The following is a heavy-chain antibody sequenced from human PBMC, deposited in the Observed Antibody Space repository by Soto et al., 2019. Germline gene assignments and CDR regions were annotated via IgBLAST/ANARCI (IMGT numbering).Heavy chain of an antibody. V-gene: IGHV4-59*01. D-gene: IGHD3-16*02. J-gene: IGHJ4*02. CDR3: AGALGYFDY. Sequence: SETLSLTCTVSGGSISSYYWSWIRQPPGKGLEWIGYIYYSGSTNYNPSLKSRVTISVDTSKNQFSLKLSSVTAADTAVYYCAGALGYFDYWGQGTLVTVSS. CDR2: IYYSGST. CDR1: GGSISSYY.